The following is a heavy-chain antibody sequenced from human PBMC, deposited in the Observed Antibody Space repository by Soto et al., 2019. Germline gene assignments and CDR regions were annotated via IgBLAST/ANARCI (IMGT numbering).Heavy chain of an antibody. J-gene: IGHJ6*02. CDR2: IYYSGST. D-gene: IGHD5-12*01. V-gene: IGHV4-61*08. CDR1: VASVSTDGYY. CDR3: ARLNRLAPVATYHYHSMDV. Sequence: SETLSLTCTVSVASVSTDGYYWSWIRQPPGKGLEYIGYIYYSGSTDYNPSLKSRVTTSLDTSKNQFSLILRSVTAADTAVYYCARLNRLAPVATYHYHSMDVWSQGTTVTVSS.